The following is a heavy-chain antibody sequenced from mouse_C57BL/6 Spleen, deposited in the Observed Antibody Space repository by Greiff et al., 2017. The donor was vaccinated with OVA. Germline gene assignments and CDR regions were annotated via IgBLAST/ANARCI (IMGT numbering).Heavy chain of an antibody. CDR3: AREPYLDAMDY. CDR2: ISYDGSN. CDR1: GYSITSGYY. D-gene: IGHD5-5*01. Sequence: EVQLQESGPGLVKPSQSLSLPCSVTGYSITSGYYWNWIRQFPGNKLEWMGYISYDGSNNYNPSLKNRISITRDTSKNQFFLKLNSVTTEDTATYYCAREPYLDAMDYWGQGTSVTVSS. V-gene: IGHV3-6*01. J-gene: IGHJ4*01.